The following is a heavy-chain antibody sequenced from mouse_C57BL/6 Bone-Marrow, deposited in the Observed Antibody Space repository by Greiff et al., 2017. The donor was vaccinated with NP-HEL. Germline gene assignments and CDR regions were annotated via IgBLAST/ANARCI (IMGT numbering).Heavy chain of an antibody. CDR2: IDPSDSYT. CDR3: ASPYYYGSSARWYFDV. Sequence: VQLQQPGAELVRPGTSVKLSCKASGYTFTSYWMHWVKQRPGQGLEWIGVIDPSDSYTNYNQKFKGKATLTVDTSSSTAYMRLSSLTSEDSAVYYCASPYYYGSSARWYFDVWGTGTTVTVSS. CDR1: GYTFTSYW. D-gene: IGHD1-1*01. J-gene: IGHJ1*03. V-gene: IGHV1-59*01.